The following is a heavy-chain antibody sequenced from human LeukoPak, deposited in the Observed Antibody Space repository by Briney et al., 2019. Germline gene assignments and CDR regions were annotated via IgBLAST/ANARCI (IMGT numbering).Heavy chain of an antibody. CDR3: ARDYQGERSDFDY. CDR1: GYTFTDYY. Sequence: ASVKVSCKASGYTFTDYYIHWVRQAPGQGLEWMGWIHPSSGGTKYAQKFQGRVTMTRDTSITTAYMELCRLGSDDTAVYYCARDYQGERSDFDYWGQGALVTVSS. CDR2: IHPSSGGT. V-gene: IGHV1-2*02. J-gene: IGHJ4*02. D-gene: IGHD1-1*01.